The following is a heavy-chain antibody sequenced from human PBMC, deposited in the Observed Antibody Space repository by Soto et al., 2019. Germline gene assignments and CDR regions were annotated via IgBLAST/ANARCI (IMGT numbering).Heavy chain of an antibody. CDR1: GYTFTSYA. D-gene: IGHD2-21*02. J-gene: IGHJ5*02. V-gene: IGHV1-3*04. CDR3: VREPLCGGVCYDHWLDP. Sequence: QVQLVQSGAEVKKPGASVRVSCRTSGYTFTSYAIHWVRQAPGQGLEWMAWSNIGNGNTKYSQKFQGRVTVSRDTSASTAYMELSSLRSEDTAVYYCVREPLCGGVCYDHWLDPWGQGTLVTVSS. CDR2: SNIGNGNT.